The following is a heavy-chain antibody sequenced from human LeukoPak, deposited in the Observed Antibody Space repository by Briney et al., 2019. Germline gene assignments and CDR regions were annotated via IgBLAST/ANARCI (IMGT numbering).Heavy chain of an antibody. J-gene: IGHJ1*01. V-gene: IGHV1-69*05. Sequence: SVKVSCKASGGTSSSYAISWVRQAPGQGLEWMGRIIPIFGTANYAQKFQGRVTITTDESTSTAYMELSSLRSEDTAVYYCARDAYCGGDCYQYFQHWGQGTLVTVSS. CDR2: IIPIFGTA. CDR1: GGTSSSYA. D-gene: IGHD2-21*02. CDR3: ARDAYCGGDCYQYFQH.